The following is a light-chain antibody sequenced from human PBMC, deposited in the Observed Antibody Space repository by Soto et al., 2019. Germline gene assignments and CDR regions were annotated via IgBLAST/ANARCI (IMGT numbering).Light chain of an antibody. CDR1: QSINSE. Sequence: EIVMTQSPATLSLSPGERAALSCRASQSINSELAWYQQKPGQPPRLLIYGASTRATGVPARFTGSESGSEVTLTISGRQYEDFAVYYCQQGHNWPLTFGQGTRLEI. J-gene: IGKJ2*01. V-gene: IGKV3D-15*01. CDR2: GAS. CDR3: QQGHNWPLT.